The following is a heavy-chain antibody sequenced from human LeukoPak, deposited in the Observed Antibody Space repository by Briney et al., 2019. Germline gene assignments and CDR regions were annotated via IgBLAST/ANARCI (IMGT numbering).Heavy chain of an antibody. Sequence: PGGSLRLSCAASGFSFSSYAMNWVRQAPGKGLEWVSSISKSGSVSHYEDAVRGRFTISRDNAKKSLYLQMNSLRAEDTGVYYCARVETSYDRSGYSWDYYYYMDVWGKGTTVTISS. CDR2: ISKSGSVS. J-gene: IGHJ6*03. D-gene: IGHD3-22*01. V-gene: IGHV3-48*03. CDR3: ARVETSYDRSGYSWDYYYYMDV. CDR1: GFSFSSYA.